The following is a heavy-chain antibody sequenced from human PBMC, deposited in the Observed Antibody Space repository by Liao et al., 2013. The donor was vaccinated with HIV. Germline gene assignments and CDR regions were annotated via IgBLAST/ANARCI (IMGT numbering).Heavy chain of an antibody. CDR2: VNHSGST. D-gene: IGHD6-25*01. CDR1: GGSFSGYY. V-gene: IGHV4-34*01. Sequence: QVQLQQWGAGLLKPSETLSLTCAVYGGSFSGYYWSWIRQPPREGAWSGLGKVNHSGSTNYNPSLKSRVTISVDPSKNQFSLKLRSVTAADTAVYYCARLFSSGAPLFYFYLDVWGKGTTVTVSS. CDR3: ARLFSSGAPLFYFYLDV. J-gene: IGHJ6*03.